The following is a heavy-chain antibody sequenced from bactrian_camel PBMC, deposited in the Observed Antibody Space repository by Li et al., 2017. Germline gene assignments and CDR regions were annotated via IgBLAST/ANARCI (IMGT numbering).Heavy chain of an antibody. CDR1: GFTSNSCG. Sequence: HVQLVESGGGSVQTGGSLRLSCTAPGFTSNSCGMYWYRQAAGNEREWVAVITTGGRTTYADSVKGRFTISRDNSKNTSYLQMNSLKPEDTAMYYCAAAAPCSTILAMLPDEYNYWGQGTQVTVS. D-gene: IGHD2*01. CDR3: AAAAPCSTILAMLPDEYNY. J-gene: IGHJ4*01. V-gene: IGHV3S53*01. CDR2: ITTGGRT.